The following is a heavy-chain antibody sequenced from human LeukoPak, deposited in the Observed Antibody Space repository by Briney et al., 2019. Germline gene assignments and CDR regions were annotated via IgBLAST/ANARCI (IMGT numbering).Heavy chain of an antibody. D-gene: IGHD3-10*01. CDR3: AREVRGGNDY. CDR1: GFTFSSYG. J-gene: IGHJ4*02. CDR2: ISYDGSNK. V-gene: IGHV3-30*03. Sequence: GRSLRLSCAASGFTFSSYGMHWVRQAPGKGLEWVAVISYDGSNKYYTDSVKGRFTISRDNSKNTLYLQMNSLRAEDTAVYYCAREVRGGNDYWGQGTLVTVSS.